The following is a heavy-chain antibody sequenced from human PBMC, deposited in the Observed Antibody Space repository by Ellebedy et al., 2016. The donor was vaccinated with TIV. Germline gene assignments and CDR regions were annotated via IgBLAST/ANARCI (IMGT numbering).Heavy chain of an antibody. V-gene: IGHV4-59*12. CDR1: GGSISGYY. Sequence: MPSETLSLTCTLPGGSISGYYWSWIRQPQGKGLEWIGYIYYSGSTNHNPSLKSRVTISVDTSKNQFSLKLSPVTAADTAVYYCASSHRSAAGTTRLGNYWGQGTLVTVSS. CDR2: IYYSGST. D-gene: IGHD6-13*01. CDR3: ASSHRSAAGTTRLGNY. J-gene: IGHJ4*02.